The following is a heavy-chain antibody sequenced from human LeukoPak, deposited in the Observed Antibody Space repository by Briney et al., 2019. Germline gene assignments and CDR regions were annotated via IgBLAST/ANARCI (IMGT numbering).Heavy chain of an antibody. CDR1: GYTFTSYA. V-gene: IGHV7-4-1*02. J-gene: IGHJ5*02. CDR3: ARDRVVRWLQFGWFDP. Sequence: ASVKVSCKASGYTFTSYAMNWVRQAPGQGLEWMGWINTNTGDPTYAQGFTGRFVFSLDTSVSTAYLQISSLKAEDTAVYYCARDRVVRWLQFGWFDPWGQGTLVTVSS. D-gene: IGHD5-24*01. CDR2: INTNTGDP.